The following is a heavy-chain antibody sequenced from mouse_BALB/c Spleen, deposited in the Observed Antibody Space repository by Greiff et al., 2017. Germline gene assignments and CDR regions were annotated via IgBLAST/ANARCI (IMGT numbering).Heavy chain of an antibody. J-gene: IGHJ3*01. D-gene: IGHD1-1*01. CDR2: IRNKANGYTT. V-gene: IGHV7-3*02. CDR1: GFTFTDYY. CDR3: ARAIYYYGSLFAD. Sequence: EVKLVESGGGLVQPGGSLRLSCATSGFTFTDYYMSWVRQPPGKALEWLGFIRNKANGYTTEYSASVKGRFTISRDNSQSILYLQMNTLRAEDSATYYCARAIYYYGSLFADWGQGTLVTVSA.